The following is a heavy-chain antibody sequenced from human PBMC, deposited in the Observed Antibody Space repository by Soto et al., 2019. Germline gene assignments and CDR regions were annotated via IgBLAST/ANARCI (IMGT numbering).Heavy chain of an antibody. V-gene: IGHV6-1*01. Sequence: SQTLSLTSGVSGDSXSSNSSAWNXIKQSPSIVLXWLGRTYYRSQCFKDYAVSVQSRIILTQKTSKNQFYLKLNSLTPEGTDVYYCARDREQWLGPLYYDYGMDVWGQGTTVTVSS. D-gene: IGHD6-19*01. CDR2: TYYRSQCFK. CDR1: GDSXSSNSSA. CDR3: ARDREQWLGPLYYDYGMDV. J-gene: IGHJ6*02.